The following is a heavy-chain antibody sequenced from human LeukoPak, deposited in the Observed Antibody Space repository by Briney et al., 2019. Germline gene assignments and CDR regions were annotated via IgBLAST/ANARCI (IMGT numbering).Heavy chain of an antibody. V-gene: IGHV1-69*06. CDR3: ARVGNYDILTGYYTFDY. D-gene: IGHD3-9*01. Sequence: SVKVSCKASGGTFSSYAISWVRQAPGQGLEWMGGIIPIFGTANCAQKFQGRVTITADKSTSTAYMELSSLRSEDTAVYYCARVGNYDILTGYYTFDYWGQGTLVTVSS. J-gene: IGHJ4*02. CDR1: GGTFSSYA. CDR2: IIPIFGTA.